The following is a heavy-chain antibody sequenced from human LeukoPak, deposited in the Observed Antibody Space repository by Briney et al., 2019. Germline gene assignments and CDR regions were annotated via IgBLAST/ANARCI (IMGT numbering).Heavy chain of an antibody. CDR1: GESFSGYY. CDR3: ASFRWGVGFEY. J-gene: IGHJ4*02. V-gene: IGHV4-34*01. Sequence: KPSETLSLTCAVYGESFSGYYWTCIRQPPGKGLEWIGEINHSGSTNYSPSLKSRVTISVDTSKNQFSLKLNSVTAADTAVYYCASFRWGVGFEYWGQGTLVTVSS. D-gene: IGHD3-16*01. CDR2: INHSGST.